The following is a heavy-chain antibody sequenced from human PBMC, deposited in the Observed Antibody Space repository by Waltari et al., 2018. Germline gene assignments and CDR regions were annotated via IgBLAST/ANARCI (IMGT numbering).Heavy chain of an antibody. V-gene: IGHV3-7*01. D-gene: IGHD3-10*01. CDR2: IKQDGSEK. CDR3: ARDRDTMVRGVISQ. J-gene: IGHJ4*02. Sequence: EVQLVESGGGLVQPGGSLRLSCEASGFTFGNYWMSWVRQAPGKGLEWLANIKQDGSEKYCVDSVKGRFTISRGNAKNSLYLQMNSLRAEDTAVYYCARDRDTMVRGVISQWGQGTLVTVSS. CDR1: GFTFGNYW.